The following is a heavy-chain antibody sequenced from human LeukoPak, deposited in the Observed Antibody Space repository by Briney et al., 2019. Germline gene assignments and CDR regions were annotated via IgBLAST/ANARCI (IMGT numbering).Heavy chain of an antibody. CDR3: ARVGVSNFHDTFDL. CDR2: IYHRGST. V-gene: IGHV4-30-4*01. CDR1: GGSITSGEYH. J-gene: IGHJ3*01. D-gene: IGHD3-16*01. Sequence: SQTLSLTCTVSGGSITSGEYHWSWIRQPPGKGLEWIRYIYHRGSTYDNPSLKSRLTMSVDTSKNQFSLNLSSVTAADTAVYYCARVGVSNFHDTFDLWGQGTMVTVSS.